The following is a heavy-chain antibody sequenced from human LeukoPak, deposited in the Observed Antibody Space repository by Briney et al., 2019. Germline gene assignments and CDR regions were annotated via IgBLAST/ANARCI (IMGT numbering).Heavy chain of an antibody. V-gene: IGHV3-30*02. CDR1: GFTFSSYG. CDR2: IRYDGSNK. Sequence: GGSLRLSCAASGFTFSSYGMHWVRQAPGKGLEWVAFIRYDGSNKYYADSVKGRFTISRDNSKNTLYLQMNSLRAEDTAVYYCAKARGDIVVVGLDYWGQGTLVTVSS. CDR3: AKARGDIVVVGLDY. J-gene: IGHJ4*02. D-gene: IGHD2-2*01.